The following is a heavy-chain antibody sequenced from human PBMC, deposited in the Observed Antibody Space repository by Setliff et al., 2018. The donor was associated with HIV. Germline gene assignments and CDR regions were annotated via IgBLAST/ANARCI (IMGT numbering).Heavy chain of an antibody. CDR3: TGDYNSGSNRFDY. CDR2: MSYNGEA. V-gene: IGHV4-61*05. D-gene: IGHD3-10*01. J-gene: IGHJ4*02. CDR1: GGSISSSGYY. Sequence: KTSETLSLTCTVSGGSISSSGYYWGWIRQPPGKGLEWIAYMSYNGEANYNPSLRSRVTISLDTSKNQFSLKLTSVTAADAAVYYCTGDYNSGSNRFDYWGQGTPVTVSS.